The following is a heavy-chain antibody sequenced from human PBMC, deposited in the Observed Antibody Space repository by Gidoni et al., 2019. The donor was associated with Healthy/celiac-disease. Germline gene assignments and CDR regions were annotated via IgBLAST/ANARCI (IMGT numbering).Heavy chain of an antibody. J-gene: IGHJ6*03. CDR1: GFTFSSYS. Sequence: EVQLVESGGGLVKPGGSLRLSCAASGFTFSSYSMTWVRQAPGKGLEGGASIRSSSSDIFYEGSVKVRFTISRDNAKNSLYLKMNSLRAEDTAVYYCARAQGWENYMDVWGKGTTVTVSS. CDR3: ARAQGWENYMDV. V-gene: IGHV3-21*01. CDR2: IRSSSSDI. D-gene: IGHD1-26*01.